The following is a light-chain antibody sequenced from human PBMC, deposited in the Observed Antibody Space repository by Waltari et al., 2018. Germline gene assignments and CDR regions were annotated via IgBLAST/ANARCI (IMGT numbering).Light chain of an antibody. V-gene: IGLV1-40*01. Sequence: QSVLTQPPSVSGAPGQRVTISCTWSSSNIGAGHDVHWYQRLPGTAPTLLIYGNTNRPAGVPGRFSGSKPGTSASLAITGLQAEDEADYFCQSFDNYVSGGTVFGGGTKLAVL. CDR2: GNT. CDR3: QSFDNYVSGGTV. CDR1: SSNIGAGHD. J-gene: IGLJ3*02.